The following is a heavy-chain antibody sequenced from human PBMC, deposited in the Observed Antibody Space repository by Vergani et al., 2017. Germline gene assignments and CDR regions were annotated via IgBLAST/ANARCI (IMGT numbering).Heavy chain of an antibody. CDR2: IWYDGSNK. V-gene: IGHV3-33*01. D-gene: IGHD7-27*01. CDR1: GFTFSSYG. CDR3: ARTELGYGGDDAFDI. J-gene: IGHJ3*02. Sequence: QVQLVESGGGVVQPGRSLRLSCAASGFTFSSYGMHRVRQAPGKGLEWVAVIWYDGSNKYYADSVKGRFTITRDNSKNTLYLQMNSLRAEDTAVYYCARTELGYGGDDAFDIWGQGTMVTVSS.